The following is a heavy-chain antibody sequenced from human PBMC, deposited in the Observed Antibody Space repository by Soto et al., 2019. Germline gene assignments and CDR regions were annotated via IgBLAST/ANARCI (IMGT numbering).Heavy chain of an antibody. CDR2: IAWNSDII. CDR3: AQDHYGSAIYGMDV. Sequence: EVQLVESGGGLVQPGRSLRLSCAASGFSFEDYAMHWVRQAPGKGLEWVSGIAWNSDIIGYADSVKGRFTISREKGKNSLYLQMKSLRPDDTALYYCAQDHYGSAIYGMDVWGQGTTVTVYS. D-gene: IGHD3-10*01. CDR1: GFSFEDYA. J-gene: IGHJ6*02. V-gene: IGHV3-9*01.